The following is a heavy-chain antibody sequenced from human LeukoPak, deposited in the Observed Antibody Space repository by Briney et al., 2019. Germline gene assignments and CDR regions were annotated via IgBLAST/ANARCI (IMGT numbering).Heavy chain of an antibody. CDR3: AKAVTYSLVSWFDP. CDR2: ISGSGGST. CDR1: GFTFSSYA. V-gene: IGHV3-23*01. J-gene: IGHJ5*02. D-gene: IGHD4-17*01. Sequence: PGGSLRLSCAASGFTFSSYAMSWVRQAPGKGLEWVSAISGSGGSTYYADSVKGRFTISRDNSKDTLYLQMNSLRAEDTAVYYCAKAVTYSLVSWFDPWGQGTLVTVSS.